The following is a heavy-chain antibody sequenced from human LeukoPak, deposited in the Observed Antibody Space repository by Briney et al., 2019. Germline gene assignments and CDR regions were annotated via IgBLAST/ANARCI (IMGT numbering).Heavy chain of an antibody. CDR1: GFTFSSYG. V-gene: IGHV3-30*02. Sequence: GGSLRLSCAASGFTFSSYGMHWVRQAPGKGLEWVAFIRHDGNNKYYADSVKGRFTISRDNSKNTLYLQMNSLRAEDTAVYYCARLMFSGGRDTPEYYFDYWGQGTLVTVSS. J-gene: IGHJ4*02. CDR3: ARLMFSGGRDTPEYYFDY. D-gene: IGHD1-14*01. CDR2: IRHDGNNK.